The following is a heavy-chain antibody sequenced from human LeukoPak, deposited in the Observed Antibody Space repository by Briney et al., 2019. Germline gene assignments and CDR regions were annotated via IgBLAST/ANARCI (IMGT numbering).Heavy chain of an antibody. V-gene: IGHV4-61*10. CDR2: IYYSGST. Sequence: SETLSLTCTVSGNSISSDDNYWSWIRQPAGKGLEWIGYIYYSGSTNYNPSLKSRVTISVETSKNEFSLKLRSVTAADTAVYYCARVTGYRIEDYFDYWGQGTLVTVSS. CDR3: ARVTGYRIEDYFDY. J-gene: IGHJ4*02. D-gene: IGHD6-13*01. CDR1: GNSISSDDNY.